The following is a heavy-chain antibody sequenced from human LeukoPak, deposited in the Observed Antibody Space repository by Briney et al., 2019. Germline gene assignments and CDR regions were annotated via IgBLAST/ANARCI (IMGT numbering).Heavy chain of an antibody. CDR2: INPSGGST. D-gene: IGHD2-8*01. J-gene: IGHJ4*02. Sequence: ASVKVSCKASGYTFTSYYMHWVRQAPGQGLEWMGIINPSGGSTSYAQKFQGRVTMPRDTSTSTVYMELSSLRSEDTAVYYCARDVNSGMVYATFDYWGQGTLVTVSS. V-gene: IGHV1-46*01. CDR3: ARDVNSGMVYATFDY. CDR1: GYTFTSYY.